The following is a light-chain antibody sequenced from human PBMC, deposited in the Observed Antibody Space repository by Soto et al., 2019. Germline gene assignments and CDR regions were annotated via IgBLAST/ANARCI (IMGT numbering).Light chain of an antibody. V-gene: IGLV2-14*01. CDR1: SSDVGGYNY. Sequence: QSALTQPASVSGSPGQSITISCTGTSSDVGGYNYVSWYQQHPGKAPKLKIYDVSNRPSGVSNRFSGSKSGNTASLTISGLQAEDEADYYCSSYTSRSLYVFGTGTKLTVL. J-gene: IGLJ1*01. CDR2: DVS. CDR3: SSYTSRSLYV.